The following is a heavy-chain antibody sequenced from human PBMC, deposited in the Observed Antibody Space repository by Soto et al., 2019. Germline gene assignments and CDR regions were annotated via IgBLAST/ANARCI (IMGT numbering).Heavy chain of an antibody. CDR3: AGEDGSGTYYDAFDI. V-gene: IGHV3-21*01. CDR2: ISSSSRYR. J-gene: IGHJ3*02. Sequence: EVYLVESGGGLVKPGGSLRLSCAASGLRFSNYSMAWVRQAPGRGLQWVSSISSSSRYRAYGDAVKGRFTISRDNAKNSLYLQMNSLRDEDTAVYYCAGEDGSGTYYDAFDIWGQGTMVTVSS. D-gene: IGHD3-10*01. CDR1: GLRFSNYS.